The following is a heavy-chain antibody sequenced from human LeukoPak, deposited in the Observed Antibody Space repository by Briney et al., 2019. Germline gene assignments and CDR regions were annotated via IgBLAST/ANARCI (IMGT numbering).Heavy chain of an antibody. V-gene: IGHV3-23*01. CDR2: ISGSGGST. CDR3: AMYCISTSCYLYLGMHL. J-gene: IGHJ6*02. D-gene: IGHD2-2*01. Sequence: GGSLRLSCAASGFTFSSYVMSWVRQAPGKGLEWVSVISGSGGSTYYADSVKGRFTISRDNSKNTLYLQMNSLRAEDTAVYYCAMYCISTSCYLYLGMHLWGQGTTVSVSS. CDR1: GFTFSSYV.